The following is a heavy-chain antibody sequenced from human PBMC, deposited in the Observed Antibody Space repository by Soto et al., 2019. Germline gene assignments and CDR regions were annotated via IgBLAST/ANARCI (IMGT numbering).Heavy chain of an antibody. CDR1: GFTFNNYA. V-gene: IGHV3-30-3*01. CDR2: ISYDGDTK. D-gene: IGHD3-22*01. J-gene: IGHJ4*02. CDR3: AGASGYFDY. Sequence: GGSLRLSCAASGFTFNNYAMHWVRQAPGKGLEWVAGISYDGDTKYSVDSVEGRFTISRDDSKNTLYLQMNSLRPDDTAVYYCAGASGYFDYWGQGTLVTVSS.